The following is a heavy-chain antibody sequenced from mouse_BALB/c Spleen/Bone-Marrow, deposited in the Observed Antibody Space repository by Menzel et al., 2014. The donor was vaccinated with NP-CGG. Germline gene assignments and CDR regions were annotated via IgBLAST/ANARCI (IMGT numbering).Heavy chain of an antibody. Sequence: VQLQQSGAELAKPGASVKMSCKASGYTFTDYWMHWVKQRPGQGLEWLGYINPSTGYTEYNQKFKDKATLTADKSSSTAYMQLSSLTSEDSAVYYCARVYDGYYLPLDYWGQGTTLTVSS. J-gene: IGHJ2*01. CDR1: GYTFTDYW. CDR3: ARVYDGYYLPLDY. V-gene: IGHV1-7*01. D-gene: IGHD2-3*01. CDR2: INPSTGYT.